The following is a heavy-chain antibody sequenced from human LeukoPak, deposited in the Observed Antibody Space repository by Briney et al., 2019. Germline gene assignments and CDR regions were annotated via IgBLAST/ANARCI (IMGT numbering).Heavy chain of an antibody. Sequence: PSETLSLTCTVSGGSISSFFWNWIRQPPGKGLEWIAFTHESGTTNYNPSLKSRVTMSLDTSKNQFPLKLSSVTAADTAVYYCARDLTHRRNYDNSGYQTVPAFWGQGTLVTVSS. V-gene: IGHV4-59*01. CDR1: GGSISSFF. CDR2: THESGTT. D-gene: IGHD3-22*01. J-gene: IGHJ4*02. CDR3: ARDLTHRRNYDNSGYQTVPAF.